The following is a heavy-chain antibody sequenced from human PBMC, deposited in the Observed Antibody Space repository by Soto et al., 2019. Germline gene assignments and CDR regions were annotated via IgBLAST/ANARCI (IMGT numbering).Heavy chain of an antibody. V-gene: IGHV3-23*01. J-gene: IGHJ3*02. D-gene: IGHD1-26*01. CDR3: AKDSVSYNRIYDAFDI. CDR1: GFTFSNYA. Sequence: RGSLRLSCEGSGFTFSNYAMSWVRQAPGEGPEWVSTIGGGDDIFYADSVKGRFTISRDDSKSTMYLQMDNLRVADTAIYFCAKDSVSYNRIYDAFDIWGQGTVVTVSS. CDR2: IGGGDDI.